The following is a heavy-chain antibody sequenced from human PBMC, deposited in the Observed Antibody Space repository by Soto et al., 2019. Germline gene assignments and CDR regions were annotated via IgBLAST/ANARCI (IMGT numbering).Heavy chain of an antibody. CDR3: ARAGFSYGNILF. V-gene: IGHV4-30-4*01. J-gene: IGHJ4*02. D-gene: IGHD3-10*01. CDR2: VFYSGAT. CDR1: GGPIKTGDYY. Sequence: SETVSLTCNVSGGPIKTGDYYWNWIRQPPGKGLEWIGYVFYSGATNYSPSLKSRAAISMDTSKNQFSLSLTSVTAADTAVYYCARAGFSYGNILFWGQGIRVTVS.